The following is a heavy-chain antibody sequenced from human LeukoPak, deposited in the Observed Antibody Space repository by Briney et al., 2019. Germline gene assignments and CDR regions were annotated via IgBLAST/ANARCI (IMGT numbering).Heavy chain of an antibody. CDR2: ISGSGGST. V-gene: IGHV3-23*01. CDR3: AKGTSSGYLFYYYMDV. CDR1: GFTFSSYA. Sequence: GGSLRLSCAASGFTFSSYAMSWVRQAPGKGLEWVSAISGSGGSTYYADSVKGRFTISRDNSKNTLYLQMNSLRAEGTAVYYCAKGTSSGYLFYYYMDVWGKGTTVTVSS. D-gene: IGHD3-22*01. J-gene: IGHJ6*03.